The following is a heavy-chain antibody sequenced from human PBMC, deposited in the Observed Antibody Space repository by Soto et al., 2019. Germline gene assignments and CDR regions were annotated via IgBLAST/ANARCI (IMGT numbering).Heavy chain of an antibody. J-gene: IGHJ4*02. CDR2: ISYDGSNK. D-gene: IGHD3-10*01. CDR1: GFTFNSYG. Sequence: GGSLRLSCAASGFTFNSYGMHWVRQAPGKGLEWVAVISYDGSNKYYADSVKGRFTISRDNSKNTLYLQMNSLRAEDTAVYYCAKDLHLYGSGSAFFDYWGQGTLVTVSS. V-gene: IGHV3-30*18. CDR3: AKDLHLYGSGSAFFDY.